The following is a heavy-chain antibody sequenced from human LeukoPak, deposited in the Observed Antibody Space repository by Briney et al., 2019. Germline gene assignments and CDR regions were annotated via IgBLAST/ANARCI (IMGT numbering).Heavy chain of an antibody. CDR2: INHSGST. V-gene: IGHV4-34*01. D-gene: IGHD2-21*01. Sequence: SETLSLTCAVYGGSFSGYYWSWIRQPPGKGLEWIGEINHSGSTNYNPSLKSRVTISVDTSKNQFSLKLSSVTAADTAVYYCARGSLIRPDYYYYYYMDVWGKGTTVTISS. CDR1: GGSFSGYY. CDR3: ARGSLIRPDYYYYYYMDV. J-gene: IGHJ6*03.